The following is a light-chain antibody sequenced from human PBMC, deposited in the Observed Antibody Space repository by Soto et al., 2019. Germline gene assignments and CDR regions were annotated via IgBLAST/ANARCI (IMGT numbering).Light chain of an antibody. CDR2: DVS. Sequence: RTQPASLSGSPGQSITISCTGTSSDAGGYNYVSWYQQHPGRAPKLMIYDVSNRPSGVSNRFSGSKSGNTASLTISGLQAEDEADYSCSSYTSRSTLVFGTGTKVTVL. V-gene: IGLV2-14*01. CDR3: SSYTSRSTLV. CDR1: SSDAGGYNY. J-gene: IGLJ1*01.